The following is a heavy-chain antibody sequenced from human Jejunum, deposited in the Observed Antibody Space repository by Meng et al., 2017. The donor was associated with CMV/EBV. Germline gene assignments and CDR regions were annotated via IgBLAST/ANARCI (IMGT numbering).Heavy chain of an antibody. Sequence: QRQLRESGPGPVKPSETLSLTCSVSGGSISSNGYYWDWVRQPPGKGLEWIGAIYHSGSTSYNPSLQSRVTMFVDTSKNQFSLMLTSVTATDTAVYYCARRRGGSGRDCWGQGTLVTVSS. CDR1: GGSISSNGYY. D-gene: IGHD3-10*01. CDR3: ARRRGGSGRDC. V-gene: IGHV4-39*01. J-gene: IGHJ4*02. CDR2: IYHSGST.